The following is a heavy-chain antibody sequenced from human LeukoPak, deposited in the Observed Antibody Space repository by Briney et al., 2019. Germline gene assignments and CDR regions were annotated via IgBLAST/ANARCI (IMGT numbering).Heavy chain of an antibody. D-gene: IGHD5/OR15-5a*01. CDR3: ARQLFRQCPEYFQH. CDR1: GGSISSNSYY. V-gene: IGHV4-39*01. J-gene: IGHJ1*01. CDR2: IYYSGST. Sequence: SETLSLTCAVSGGSISSNSYYWGWIRQPPGKGLEWVGSIYYSGSTFYTPSLKSRVTISVDTSKNQFSLKLSSVPAADTAVYYCARQLFRQCPEYFQHWGQGTLVTVSS.